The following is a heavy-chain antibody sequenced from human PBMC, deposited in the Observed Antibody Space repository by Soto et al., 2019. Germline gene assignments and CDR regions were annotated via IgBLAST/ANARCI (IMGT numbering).Heavy chain of an antibody. CDR1: GGAVISGSYY. V-gene: IGHV4-61*01. CDR2: IYYSGST. D-gene: IGHD3-22*01. J-gene: IGHJ3*02. Sequence: SETLSLTCTVSGGAVISGSYYWIGIGQAPGKGLEWIGYIYYSGSTNYNPSLKSRVTISVDTSKNQFSLKLSSVTAADTAVYYCARDSARYYYDSRPGSFDIWGQGTMVTVSS. CDR3: ARDSARYYYDSRPGSFDI.